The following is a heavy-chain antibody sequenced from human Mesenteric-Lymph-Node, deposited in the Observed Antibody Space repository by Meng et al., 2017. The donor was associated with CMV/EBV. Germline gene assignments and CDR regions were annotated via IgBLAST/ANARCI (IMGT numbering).Heavy chain of an antibody. V-gene: IGHV3-53*01. CDR2: LYSGGTT. Sequence: SCAASGFTVSSTSMTWVRQAPGKGLEWVSVLYSGGTTSYADSVKGRFTVSRDHSKNTVSLQMNTLRAEDTAVYYCARSIYWNGLFDYWGQGTLVTVSS. J-gene: IGHJ4*02. CDR1: GFTVSSTS. CDR3: ARSIYWNGLFDY. D-gene: IGHD1-1*01.